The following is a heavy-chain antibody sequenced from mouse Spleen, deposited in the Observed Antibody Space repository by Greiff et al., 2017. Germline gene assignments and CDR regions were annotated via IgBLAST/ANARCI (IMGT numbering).Heavy chain of an antibody. V-gene: IGHV1S81*02. CDR2: INPSNGRT. D-gene: IGHD1-1*01. J-gene: IGHJ3*01. Sequence: QVQLKQPGAELVKPGASVKLSCKASGYTFTSYWMHWVKQRPGQGLEWIGEINPSNGRTNYNEKFKSKATLTVDKSSSTAYMQLSSLTSEDSAVYYCAREDYYGSRKFAYWGQGTLVTVSA. CDR1: GYTFTSYW. CDR3: AREDYYGSRKFAY.